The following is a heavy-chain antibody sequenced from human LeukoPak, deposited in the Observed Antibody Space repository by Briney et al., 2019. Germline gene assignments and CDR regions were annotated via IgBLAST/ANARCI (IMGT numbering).Heavy chain of an antibody. V-gene: IGHV3-23*01. CDR3: AKLVTHFDY. CDR1: GFTFTSYA. J-gene: IGHJ4*02. D-gene: IGHD4-23*01. Sequence: GGSLRLSCAASGFTFTSYAMSWVRQAPGKGLEWVSSISGSGGNTYYADSVKGRFTISRDNSKNTLYMQMNSLRAEDTAVYYCAKLVTHFDYWGQGTLVTVSS. CDR2: ISGSGGNT.